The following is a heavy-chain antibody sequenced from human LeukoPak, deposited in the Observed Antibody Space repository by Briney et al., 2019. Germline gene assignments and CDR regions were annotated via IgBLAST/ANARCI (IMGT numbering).Heavy chain of an antibody. Sequence: ASVKVSCKAPGYTFTGYYMHWVRQAPGQGLEWMGWINPNSGGTNYAQKFQGRVTMTRDTSISTAYMELSRLRSDDTAVYYCARDPPAYCGGDCYAHFSDYWGQGTLVTVSS. CDR2: INPNSGGT. D-gene: IGHD2-21*02. J-gene: IGHJ4*02. CDR1: GYTFTGYY. CDR3: ARDPPAYCGGDCYAHFSDY. V-gene: IGHV1-2*02.